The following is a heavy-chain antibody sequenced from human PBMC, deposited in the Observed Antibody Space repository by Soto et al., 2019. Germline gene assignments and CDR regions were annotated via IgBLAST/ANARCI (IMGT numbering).Heavy chain of an antibody. V-gene: IGHV4-30-4*01. D-gene: IGHD6-13*01. CDR3: ARERPDGSRLDP. J-gene: IGHJ5*02. Sequence: SETLSLTCAVSGDSISSGAYSWSWIREPPGKGLEWIGYIYYSGSTYYNPSLKSRVTISVDTSKNQFSLKLSSVTAADTAVYYCARERPDGSRLDPWGQGTLVTVSS. CDR1: GDSISSGAYS. CDR2: IYYSGST.